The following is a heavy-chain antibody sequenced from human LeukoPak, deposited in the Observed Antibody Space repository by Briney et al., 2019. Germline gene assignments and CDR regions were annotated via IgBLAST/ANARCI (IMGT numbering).Heavy chain of an antibody. CDR3: ARDWYDGSGSYYYDY. D-gene: IGHD3-10*01. Sequence: SLRLSCAASGFTFDDYAMHWVRQAPGKGLEWVSGISWNSGSIGYADSVKGRFTISRDNAKNSLYLQMNSLRAEDTALYYCARDWYDGSGSYYYDYWGQGTLVTVSS. V-gene: IGHV3-9*01. CDR2: ISWNSGSI. CDR1: GFTFDDYA. J-gene: IGHJ4*02.